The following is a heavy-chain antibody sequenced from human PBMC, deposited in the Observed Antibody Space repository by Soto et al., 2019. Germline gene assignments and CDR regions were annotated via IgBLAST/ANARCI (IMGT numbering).Heavy chain of an antibody. D-gene: IGHD3-22*01. J-gene: IGHJ4*02. CDR1: GYTFTSYA. Sequence: GASVKVSCKASGYTFTSYAMHWVRQAPGQRLEWMGWINAGNGNTKYSQKFQGRVTITRDTSAGTAYMELSSLRSEDTAVYYCARDRAHLSSGYYHFDYWGQGTLVTVSS. V-gene: IGHV1-3*01. CDR2: INAGNGNT. CDR3: ARDRAHLSSGYYHFDY.